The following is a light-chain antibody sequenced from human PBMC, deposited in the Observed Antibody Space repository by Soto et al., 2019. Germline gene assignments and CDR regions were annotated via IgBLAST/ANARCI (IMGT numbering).Light chain of an antibody. CDR1: HSIDTY. J-gene: IGKJ2*01. CDR2: AAS. Sequence: DIQMTQSPSSLSASFGDRVTLTCRASHSIDTYLNWYQQKPGTAPKLLMYAASTLHSGVPSRFSGSGSGTDFTLTISSLQREDFATYFCQQSHSTPYTFGQGTKLEI. V-gene: IGKV1-39*01. CDR3: QQSHSTPYT.